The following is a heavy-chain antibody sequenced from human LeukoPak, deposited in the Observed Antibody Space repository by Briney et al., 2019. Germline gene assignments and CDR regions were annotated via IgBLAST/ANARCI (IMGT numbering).Heavy chain of an antibody. Sequence: PSETLSLTCTVSGGSISSYYWSWIRQPPGKGLEWIGYIYYSGSTNYNPSLKSRVTISVDTYKNQFSLKLSSVTAADTAVYYCARVRWGYYTFDYWGQGTLVTVSS. D-gene: IGHD3-3*01. CDR3: ARVRWGYYTFDY. CDR2: IYYSGST. CDR1: GGSISSYY. V-gene: IGHV4-59*01. J-gene: IGHJ4*02.